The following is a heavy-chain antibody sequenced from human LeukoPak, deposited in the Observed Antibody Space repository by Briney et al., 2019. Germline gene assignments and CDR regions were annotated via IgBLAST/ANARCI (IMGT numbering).Heavy chain of an antibody. J-gene: IGHJ4*02. Sequence: GASVKVSCKASGYTFTNYGITWVRQAPGQGLEWMGWISPNNGDTNYAQKLQGRLTMTTDTSISTAYMELSRLRSDDTAVYYCARSLPVWSGYYHFDYWGQGTLVTVSS. V-gene: IGHV1-18*01. D-gene: IGHD3-3*01. CDR2: ISPNNGDT. CDR1: GYTFTNYG. CDR3: ARSLPVWSGYYHFDY.